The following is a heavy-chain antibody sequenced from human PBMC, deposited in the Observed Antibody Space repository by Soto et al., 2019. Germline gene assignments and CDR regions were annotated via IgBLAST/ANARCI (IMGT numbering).Heavy chain of an antibody. CDR2: INHSGST. CDR3: ARGLRYFDWDIWTFYFDY. V-gene: IGHV4-34*01. CDR1: GGSFSGYY. J-gene: IGHJ4*02. Sequence: SETLSLTCAVYGGSFSGYYWSWIRQPPGKGLEWIGEINHSGSTNYNPSLKSRVTISVDTSKNQFSLKLSSVTAADTAVYYCARGLRYFDWDIWTFYFDYWGQGTLVTVSS. D-gene: IGHD3-9*01.